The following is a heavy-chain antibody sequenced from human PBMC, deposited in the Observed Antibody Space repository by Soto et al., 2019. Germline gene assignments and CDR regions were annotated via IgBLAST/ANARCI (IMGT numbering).Heavy chain of an antibody. D-gene: IGHD3-22*01. Sequence: VASVKVSCKXSGYTFTGYYMHWVRQAPGQGLEWMGWINPNSGGTNYAQKFQGRVTMTRDTSISTAYMELSRLRSDDTAVYYCARDLAYYYDSSGYSPDYWGQGTLVTVSS. CDR2: INPNSGGT. V-gene: IGHV1-2*02. CDR1: GYTFTGYY. CDR3: ARDLAYYYDSSGYSPDY. J-gene: IGHJ4*02.